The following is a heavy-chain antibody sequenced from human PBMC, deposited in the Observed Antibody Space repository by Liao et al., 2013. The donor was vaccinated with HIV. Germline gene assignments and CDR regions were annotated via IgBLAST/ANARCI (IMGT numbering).Heavy chain of an antibody. J-gene: IGHJ4*02. CDR2: IYASGTT. CDR1: GGSISTYY. D-gene: IGHD6-19*01. Sequence: QVQLQESGPALVKPSETLSLTCTVSGGSISTYYAWIRQSAGKGLEWIGHIYASGTTNYNPSLESRVIMSVDTPKNQFSLKLTSVTAADTALYYCAREVYGSGWYNYWGQGILVTVSS. CDR3: AREVYGSGWYNY. V-gene: IGHV4-4*07.